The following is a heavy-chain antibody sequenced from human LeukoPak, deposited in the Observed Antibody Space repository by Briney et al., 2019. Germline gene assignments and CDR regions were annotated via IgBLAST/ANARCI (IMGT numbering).Heavy chain of an antibody. CDR2: IIPILGIA. J-gene: IGHJ4*02. Sequence: GSSVKVSCKASGGTFSSYTISWVRQAPGQWLEWMGRIIPILGIANYAQKFQGRVTITADKSTSTAYMELSSLRSEDTAVYYCARDLAYCGGDCYFTNWGQGTLVTVSS. CDR1: GGTFSSYT. D-gene: IGHD2-21*01. CDR3: ARDLAYCGGDCYFTN. V-gene: IGHV1-69*04.